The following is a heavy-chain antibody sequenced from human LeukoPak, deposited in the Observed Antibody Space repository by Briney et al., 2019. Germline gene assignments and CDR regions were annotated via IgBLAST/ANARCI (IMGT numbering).Heavy chain of an antibody. Sequence: ASETLSLTCTVSGGSISSYYWSWIRQPPGKGLEWIGYIYYSGSTNYNPSLKSRVTISIDTSKNQFSLRLTSVTAADTAVYYCAGDTYGSDYWGQGTLVTVSS. D-gene: IGHD3-10*01. CDR2: IYYSGST. V-gene: IGHV4-59*01. J-gene: IGHJ4*02. CDR3: AGDTYGSDY. CDR1: GGSISSYY.